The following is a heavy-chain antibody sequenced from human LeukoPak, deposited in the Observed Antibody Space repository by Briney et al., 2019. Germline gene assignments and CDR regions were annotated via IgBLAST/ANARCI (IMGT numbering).Heavy chain of an antibody. J-gene: IGHJ6*04. CDR1: GYTFTGYY. V-gene: IGHV1-2*02. D-gene: IGHD2/OR15-2a*01. CDR2: INPDSGGT. Sequence: GASVKVSCKASGYTFTGYYMHWVRQAPGQGLEWMGWINPDSGGTNYAQKFQGRVTMTRDTSISTAYMELSRLRSDDTAVYYCARVGPLSVLPMDVWGKGTTVTISS. CDR3: ARVGPLSVLPMDV.